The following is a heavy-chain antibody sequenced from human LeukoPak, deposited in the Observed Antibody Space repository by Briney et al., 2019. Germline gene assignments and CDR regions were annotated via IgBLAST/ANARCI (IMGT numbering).Heavy chain of an antibody. J-gene: IGHJ4*02. Sequence: GGSLRLSCAASGFTFSSFAMTWVRQAPGKGLEWVSGFDGNGPNTYYADSVKGRWTISRDNSRNALYLEMNSLRPEDTAIYYCAKPRTTGLGWAQFDYWGQGSLVTVSS. CDR2: FDGNGPNT. CDR1: GFTFSSFA. CDR3: AKPRTTGLGWAQFDY. V-gene: IGHV3-23*01. D-gene: IGHD2-8*02.